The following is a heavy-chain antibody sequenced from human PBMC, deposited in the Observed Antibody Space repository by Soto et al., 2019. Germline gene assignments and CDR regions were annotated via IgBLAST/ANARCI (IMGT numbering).Heavy chain of an antibody. CDR3: ARDIETNKYFDN. D-gene: IGHD2-8*01. CDR2: IGHVGNAI. Sequence: QVRLVESGGGVVQPGESLTLSCAASGFTFSGYGMHWVRQAPGKGLEWVAVIGHVGNAIVFADSVRGRFTLSRDNSKNALTLHMYSPIAEDTAVYYCARDIETNKYFDNGGEGTLVTVSS. V-gene: IGHV3-33*01. CDR1: GFTFSGYG. J-gene: IGHJ4*02.